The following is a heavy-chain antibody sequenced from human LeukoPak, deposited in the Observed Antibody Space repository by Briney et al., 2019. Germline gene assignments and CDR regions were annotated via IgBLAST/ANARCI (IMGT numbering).Heavy chain of an antibody. CDR1: GFTFTIYN. J-gene: IGHJ4*02. Sequence: PGGSLRLSCAASGFTFTIYNMNWVRQAPGKGLEWVSFISFSGTTTYYADSVKGRFTISRDSAKNSLYLQVNSLRAEDTAVYYCARTGGWPLPYFEYWGQGTLVTVSS. CDR2: ISFSGTTT. D-gene: IGHD5-12*01. V-gene: IGHV3-48*04. CDR3: ARTGGWPLPYFEY.